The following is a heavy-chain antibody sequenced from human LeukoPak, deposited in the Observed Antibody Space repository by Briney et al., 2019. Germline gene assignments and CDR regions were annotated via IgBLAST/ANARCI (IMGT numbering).Heavy chain of an antibody. D-gene: IGHD3-22*01. Sequence: GGSLKLSCAASGLTFISYEMNWFRQAPGKGLEWVPYINSSGSSIYYADSVKGRFTISRDNAKKSLYLQMHSLRAEDTAVYYCARDSHKFDSSGYYPDAFDIWGQGTMVTVSS. CDR3: ARDSHKFDSSGYYPDAFDI. V-gene: IGHV3-48*03. CDR2: INSSGSSI. CDR1: GLTFISYE. J-gene: IGHJ3*02.